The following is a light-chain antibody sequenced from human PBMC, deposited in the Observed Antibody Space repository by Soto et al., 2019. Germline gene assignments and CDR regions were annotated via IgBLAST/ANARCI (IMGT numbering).Light chain of an antibody. CDR2: DVS. CDR3: QQYNTYSGT. V-gene: IGKV1-5*01. Sequence: IQMTQSPSTLSASVGDRVTITCRASQSTSSWLAWYQQKPGKAPKVLIYDVSSLESGVPSRFSGSGSGTEVTLTINSLQPDDFATYYCQQYNTYSGTFGQGTKV. CDR1: QSTSSW. J-gene: IGKJ1*01.